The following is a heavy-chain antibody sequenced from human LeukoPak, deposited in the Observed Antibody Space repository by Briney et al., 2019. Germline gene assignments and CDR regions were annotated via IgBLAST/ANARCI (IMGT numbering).Heavy chain of an antibody. J-gene: IGHJ4*02. CDR3: ARARSNYYGSGSPWDYFDY. CDR2: INWNGGST. CDR1: GFTFDDYG. D-gene: IGHD3-10*01. Sequence: GGSLRLSCAASGFTFDDYGMSWVRQAPGKGLEWVSGINWNGGSTGYADSVEGRFTISRDNAKNSLYLQMNSLRAEDTALYHCARARSNYYGSGSPWDYFDYWGQGTLVTVSS. V-gene: IGHV3-20*01.